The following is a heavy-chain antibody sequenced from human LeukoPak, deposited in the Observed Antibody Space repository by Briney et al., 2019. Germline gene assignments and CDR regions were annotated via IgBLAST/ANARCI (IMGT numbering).Heavy chain of an antibody. V-gene: IGHV4-31*03. J-gene: IGHJ4*02. CDR3: ARENNWNYRGFDY. CDR2: IYYSGST. CDR1: GGSISSSGYY. D-gene: IGHD1-7*01. Sequence: SETLSLTCTVSGGSISSSGYYWSWLRQHPGKGLEWIGYIYYSGSTYYNPSLKSRVTISIDTSKNQFSLKLSSVTAADTAVYYCARENNWNYRGFDYWGQGTLVTVSS.